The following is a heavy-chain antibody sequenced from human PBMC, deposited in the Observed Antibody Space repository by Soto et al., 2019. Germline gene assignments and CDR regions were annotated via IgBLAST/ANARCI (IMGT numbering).Heavy chain of an antibody. CDR2: ISSSSSYI. CDR1: GFTFSSYS. V-gene: IGHV3-21*01. CDR3: ARDEAEGFDY. J-gene: IGHJ4*02. Sequence: EVQLVESGGGLVKPGGSLRLSCAASGFTFSSYSMNWVRQAPGKGLEWVSSISSSSSYIFYADSVKGRFTISRDNAKNSLYLQMNSLRAEDTAVYYCARDEAEGFDYWGQGTLVTVSS.